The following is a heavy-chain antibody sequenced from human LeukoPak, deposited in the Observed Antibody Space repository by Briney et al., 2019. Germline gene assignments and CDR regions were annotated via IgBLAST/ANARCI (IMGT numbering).Heavy chain of an antibody. CDR1: GYTFTSYG. Sequence: ASVKVSCKASGYTFTSYGISWVRQAPGQGLEWMGWISAYNGNTNYAQKLQGRVTMTTDTSTSTAYMELRSPRSDDTAVYYCARDHCSSTSCPLNWFDPWGQGTLVTVSS. CDR3: ARDHCSSTSCPLNWFDP. V-gene: IGHV1-18*01. D-gene: IGHD2-2*01. J-gene: IGHJ5*02. CDR2: ISAYNGNT.